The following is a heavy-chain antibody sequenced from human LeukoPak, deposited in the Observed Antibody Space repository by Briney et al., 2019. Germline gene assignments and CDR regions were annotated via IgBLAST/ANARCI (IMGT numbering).Heavy chain of an antibody. CDR2: IYYSGST. Sequence: SETLSLTCTVSGGSISGYHWSWIRQPPGKGLEWIGYIYYSGSTNYNPSLKSRVTISVDTSKNQFSLKLSSVTAADTAVYYCAREAPSSWRTFDPWGQGTLVTVSS. CDR1: GGSISGYH. V-gene: IGHV4-59*01. J-gene: IGHJ5*02. CDR3: AREAPSSWRTFDP. D-gene: IGHD6-13*01.